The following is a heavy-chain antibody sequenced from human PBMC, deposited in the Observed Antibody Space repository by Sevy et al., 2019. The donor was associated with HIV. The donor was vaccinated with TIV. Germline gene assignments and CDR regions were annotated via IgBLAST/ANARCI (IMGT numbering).Heavy chain of an antibody. D-gene: IGHD3-22*01. CDR3: AKASYRDYYDSGGYETE. CDR1: GFTFSNSW. Sequence: GGSLRLSCVASGFTFSNSWMNWVRQAPGKGLEWVANINPGGTEEFYVDSVKGRFIISRDNAKNSLFLQMNSLRAEDTAVYYCAKASYRDYYDSGGYETEWGQGTLVTVSS. J-gene: IGHJ4*02. CDR2: INPGGTEE. V-gene: IGHV3-7*01.